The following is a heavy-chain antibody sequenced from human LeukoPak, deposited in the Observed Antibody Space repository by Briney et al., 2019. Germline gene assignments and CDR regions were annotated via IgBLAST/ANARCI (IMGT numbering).Heavy chain of an antibody. D-gene: IGHD2-15*01. CDR3: ARDGTWGPVAATPRWFDP. Sequence: ASVKVSCKASGYTFTSYAMHWVRRAPGQRLEWMGWINAGNGNTKYSQKFQGRVTITRDTSASTAYMELSSLRSEDTAVYYCARDGTWGPVAATPRWFDPWGQGTLVTVSS. CDR2: INAGNGNT. J-gene: IGHJ5*02. V-gene: IGHV1-3*01. CDR1: GYTFTSYA.